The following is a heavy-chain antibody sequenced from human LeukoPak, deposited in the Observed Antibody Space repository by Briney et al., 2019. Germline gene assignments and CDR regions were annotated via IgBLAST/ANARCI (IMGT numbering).Heavy chain of an antibody. D-gene: IGHD3-3*01. CDR2: ISSLSSHI. CDR3: AREPYYDFWSGYYDIDY. CDR1: GFTFSSYS. Sequence: GGSLRLSCADSGFTFSSYSTNWVRQAPGKGLEWVSSISSLSSHIYYPHPVQLRFPISRDNAKNSLYLQMNSLRAEDTAVYYCAREPYYDFWSGYYDIDYWGQGTLVTVSS. V-gene: IGHV3-21*01. J-gene: IGHJ4*02.